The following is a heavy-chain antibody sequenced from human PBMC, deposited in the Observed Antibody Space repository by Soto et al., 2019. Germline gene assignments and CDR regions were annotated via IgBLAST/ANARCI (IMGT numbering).Heavy chain of an antibody. CDR1: GGTFSSYA. J-gene: IGHJ5*02. D-gene: IGHD3-10*01. CDR2: IIPIFGTA. V-gene: IGHV1-69*13. Sequence: SVKVSCKASGGTFSSYAISWVRQAPGQGLEWMGGIIPIFGTANYAQRFQGRVTITADESTSTAYMELSSLRSEDTAVYYCARDWVYGSGKYTPFDPWGQGTLVTVSS. CDR3: ARDWVYGSGKYTPFDP.